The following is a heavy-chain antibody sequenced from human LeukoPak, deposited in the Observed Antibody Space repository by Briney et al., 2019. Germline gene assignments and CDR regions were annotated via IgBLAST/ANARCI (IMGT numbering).Heavy chain of an antibody. J-gene: IGHJ4*02. CDR2: IYYSGST. CDR3: ARGLGRFFDY. Sequence: SETLSLTCTVSGGSISSYYWSWIRQPPGKGLEWIGYIYYSGSTNYNPSLKSRGTISVDTSKNQFSLKLSSVTAADTAVYYCARGLGRFFDYWGQGTLVTVSS. V-gene: IGHV4-59*01. CDR1: GGSISSYY. D-gene: IGHD4-23*01.